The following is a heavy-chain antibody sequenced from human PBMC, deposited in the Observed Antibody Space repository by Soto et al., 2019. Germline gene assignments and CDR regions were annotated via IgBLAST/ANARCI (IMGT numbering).Heavy chain of an antibody. CDR1: GFTFDDYA. CDR3: AKDREGAYYYMDV. Sequence: EVQLVESGGGLVQPGRSLRLSCAASGFTFDDYAMHWVRQAPGKGLEWVSGISWNSGSIGYADSVKGRFTISRDNAKNSLYLQMNSLRAEDTALYYCAKDREGAYYYMDVWGKGTTVTVSS. CDR2: ISWNSGSI. V-gene: IGHV3-9*01. J-gene: IGHJ6*03.